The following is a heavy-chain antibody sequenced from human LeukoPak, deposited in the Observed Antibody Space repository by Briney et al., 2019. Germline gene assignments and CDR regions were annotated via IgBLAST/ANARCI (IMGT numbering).Heavy chain of an antibody. J-gene: IGHJ4*02. CDR3: ARDRCSGGSCFVGEFDY. CDR1: GYTFTGYY. D-gene: IGHD2-15*01. V-gene: IGHV1-2*02. Sequence: ASVKVSCKASGYTFTGYYMHWVRQAPGQGLEWMGWINPNSGGTNYAQKFQGRVTMTRDTSISTAYMELSRLRSDDTAVYYCARDRCSGGSCFVGEFDYWGQGTLVTVSS. CDR2: INPNSGGT.